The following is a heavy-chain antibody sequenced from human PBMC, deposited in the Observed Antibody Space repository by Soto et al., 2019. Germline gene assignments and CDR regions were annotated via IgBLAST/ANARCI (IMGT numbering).Heavy chain of an antibody. CDR2: AYYRSRWQY. J-gene: IGHJ4*02. D-gene: IGHD1-26*01. V-gene: IGHV6-1*01. CDR3: ARDPPDFNSGFDS. CDR1: GDSVSNNGAT. Sequence: SQTLSLTCAICGDSVSNNGATWNWIRQSPSRGLEWLGRAYYRSRWQYDYATSVRSRITINPDTSKNQCSLQLSSVTPEDTAVYYCARDPPDFNSGFDSWGQDSLVTVS.